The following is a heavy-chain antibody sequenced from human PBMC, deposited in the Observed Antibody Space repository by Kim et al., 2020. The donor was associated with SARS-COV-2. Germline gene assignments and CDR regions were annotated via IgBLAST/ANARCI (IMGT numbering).Heavy chain of an antibody. CDR1: GGSFSGYY. CDR3: ARVHYDSSGNYYFDY. CDR2: INHSGTT. Sequence: SETLSLTCAVYGGSFSGYYWTWIRQPPGKGLEWIGEINHSGTTNYNPSLKSRVTISVETSKKQFSLKLSSVTAADTSVYYCARVHYDSSGNYYFDYWGQGTLVTVSS. D-gene: IGHD3-22*01. V-gene: IGHV4-34*01. J-gene: IGHJ4*02.